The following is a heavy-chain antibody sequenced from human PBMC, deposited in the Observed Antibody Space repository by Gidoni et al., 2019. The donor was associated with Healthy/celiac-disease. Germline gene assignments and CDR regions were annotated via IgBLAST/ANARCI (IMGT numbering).Heavy chain of an antibody. CDR1: VFTVSSHY. J-gene: IGHJ6*02. D-gene: IGHD3-10*01. Sequence: EVPLVESGGGLVQPGGSLRLSCAASVFTVSSHYMSWVRQAPGKGLEWVSVVYSGGSTYYADSVKGRFTISRDNSKNTLYLQMNSLRAEDTAVYYGARRGITMVRGVTDYYGMDVWGQGTTVTVSS. V-gene: IGHV3-66*01. CDR3: ARRGITMVRGVTDYYGMDV. CDR2: VYSGGST.